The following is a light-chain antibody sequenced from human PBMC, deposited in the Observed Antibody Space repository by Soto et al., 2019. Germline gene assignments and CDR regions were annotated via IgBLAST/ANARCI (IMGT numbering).Light chain of an antibody. J-gene: IGLJ1*01. CDR1: HNDIGTYNY. CDR2: EVS. CDR3: NSYTNSGSFV. Sequence: QSALTQPTSVAGSPGQSITISCTGNHNDIGTYNYVSWYQQSPGKAPKLLIYEVSNRPSGVSSCFSGSKSGNTASLTISGLRADDEADYYCNSYTNSGSFVFGTGTKLTVL. V-gene: IGLV2-14*01.